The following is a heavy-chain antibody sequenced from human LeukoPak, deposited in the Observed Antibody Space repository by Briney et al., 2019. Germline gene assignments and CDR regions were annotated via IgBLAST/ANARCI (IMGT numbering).Heavy chain of an antibody. CDR3: ARDGRPGGYDFWSGYSNYYYYYMDV. CDR2: IYHSGST. Sequence: PSGTLSLTCTVSGGSIISGGYYWSWIRQPPGKGLEWIGYIYHSGSTYYNPSLKSRVTISVDRSKNQFSLKLSSVTAADTAVYYCARDGRPGGYDFWSGYSNYYYYYMDVWGKGTTVTVSS. CDR1: GGSIISGGYY. D-gene: IGHD3-3*01. J-gene: IGHJ6*03. V-gene: IGHV4-30-2*01.